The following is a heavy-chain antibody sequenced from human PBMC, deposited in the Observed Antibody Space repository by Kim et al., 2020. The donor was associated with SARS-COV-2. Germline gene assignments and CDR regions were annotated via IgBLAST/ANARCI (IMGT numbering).Heavy chain of an antibody. D-gene: IGHD3-10*01. J-gene: IGHJ6*02. CDR2: ISSSSSTI. CDR1: GFTFSSYS. Sequence: GGSLRLSCAASGFTFSSYSMNWVRQAPGKGLEWVSYISSSSSTIYYADSVKGRFTISRDNAKNSLYLQMNSLRDEDTAVYYCAREGDAWFYYYYGMDVWGQGTTVTVSS. V-gene: IGHV3-48*02. CDR3: AREGDAWFYYYYGMDV.